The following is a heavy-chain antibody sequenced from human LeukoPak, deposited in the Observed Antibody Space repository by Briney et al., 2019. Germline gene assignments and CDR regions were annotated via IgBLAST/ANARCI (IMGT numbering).Heavy chain of an antibody. CDR1: GGSFSGYY. V-gene: IGHV4-34*01. J-gene: IGHJ4*02. Sequence: SETLSLTCAVYGGSFSGYYWSWIRQPPGKGLEWIGEINQSGSTNYNPSLKSRVTISVDTSKNQFSLKLSSVTAADTAVYYCARGLYSSSWYSYFDYWGQGTLVTVSS. CDR3: ARGLYSSSWYSYFDY. CDR2: INQSGST. D-gene: IGHD6-13*01.